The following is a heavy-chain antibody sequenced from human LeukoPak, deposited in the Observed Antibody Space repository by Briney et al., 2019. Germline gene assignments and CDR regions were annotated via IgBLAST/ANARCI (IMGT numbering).Heavy chain of an antibody. V-gene: IGHV3-21*01. CDR1: GLTFSSYI. D-gene: IGHD3-3*01. CDR3: ARDYGGVGDYFDY. J-gene: IGHJ4*02. CDR2: ISSSSSYI. Sequence: GGSLRLSCAASGLTFSSYIMSWVRQAPGKGLEWVSSISSSSSYIYYADSVKGRFTISRDNAKNSLYLQMNSLRAEDTAVYYCARDYGGVGDYFDYWGQGTLVTVSS.